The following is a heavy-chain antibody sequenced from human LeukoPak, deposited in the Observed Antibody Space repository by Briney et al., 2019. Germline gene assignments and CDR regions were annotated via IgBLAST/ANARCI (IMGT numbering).Heavy chain of an antibody. D-gene: IGHD3-22*01. V-gene: IGHV4-34*01. J-gene: IGHJ3*02. CDR2: INHSGST. Sequence: PSETLSLTCAVYGGSFSGYYWSWIRQPPGKGLEWIGEINHSGSTNYNPSLKSRVTISVDTSKNQFSLKLSSVTAADTAVYYCARDYGVYYYDSSGYSLTPIAFDIWGQGTMVTVSS. CDR3: ARDYGVYYYDSSGYSLTPIAFDI. CDR1: GGSFSGYY.